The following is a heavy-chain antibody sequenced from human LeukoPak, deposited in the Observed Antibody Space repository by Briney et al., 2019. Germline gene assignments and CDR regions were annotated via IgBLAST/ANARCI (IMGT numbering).Heavy chain of an antibody. V-gene: IGHV4-34*01. CDR2: INHSGST. D-gene: IGHD3-3*01. Sequence: SETLSLTCAVYGGSFSGYYWSWVRQPPGKGLEWIGEINHSGSTNYNPSLKSRVTISVDTSKNQFSLRLSSVTAADTAVYYCARVDPALRFLEWLYPDAGGQGTLVTVSS. J-gene: IGHJ5*02. CDR1: GGSFSGYY. CDR3: ARVDPALRFLEWLYPDA.